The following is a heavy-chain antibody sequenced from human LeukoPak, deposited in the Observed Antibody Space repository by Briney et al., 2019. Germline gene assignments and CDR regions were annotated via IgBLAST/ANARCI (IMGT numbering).Heavy chain of an antibody. D-gene: IGHD5-12*01. J-gene: IGHJ4*02. CDR3: ARAIYSGYAPPHY. CDR1: GFTFSSYA. Sequence: PGGSLRLSCAASGFTFSSYAMSWVRQAPGKGLEWVSGISGSGGSTYYADSVKGRFTISRDSSKNTLYLQMNSLRAEDTAVYYCARAIYSGYAPPHYWGQGTLVTVSS. CDR2: ISGSGGST. V-gene: IGHV3-23*01.